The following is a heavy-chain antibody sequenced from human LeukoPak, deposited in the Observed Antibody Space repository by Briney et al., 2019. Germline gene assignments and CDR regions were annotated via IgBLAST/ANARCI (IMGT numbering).Heavy chain of an antibody. J-gene: IGHJ4*02. CDR2: VYHNGSP. CDR1: GGSISSGAYY. Sequence: SETLSLTCTVSGGSISSGAYYWSWIRQPAGKGLEYIGHVYHNGSPNYNPSLKSRVTISVDTSKNEYSLRLRSVTAADTAIYYCASEGLAVADNFYYWGQGILVAVSS. D-gene: IGHD6-19*01. CDR3: ASEGLAVADNFYY. V-gene: IGHV4-61*09.